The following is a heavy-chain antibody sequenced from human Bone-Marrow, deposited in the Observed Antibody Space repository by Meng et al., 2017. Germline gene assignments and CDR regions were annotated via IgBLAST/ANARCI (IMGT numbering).Heavy chain of an antibody. Sequence: GQLVETGGGLIQPGGSLRLSCAASGFTVSSNYMSWVRQAPGKGLEWVSVIYSGGSTYYADSVKGRFTISRDNSKNTLYLQMNSLRAEDTAVYYCARVIAAAGTRFIDYWGQGTLVTVSS. CDR3: ARVIAAAGTRFIDY. J-gene: IGHJ4*02. CDR2: IYSGGST. D-gene: IGHD6-13*01. V-gene: IGHV3-53*02. CDR1: GFTVSSNY.